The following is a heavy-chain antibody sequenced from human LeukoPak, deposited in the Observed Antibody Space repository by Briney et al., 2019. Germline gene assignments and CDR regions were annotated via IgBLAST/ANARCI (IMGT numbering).Heavy chain of an antibody. CDR3: AREGIAAPTGSDY. V-gene: IGHV1-69*05. Sequence: SVKVPCKASGGTFSSYAISWVRQAPGQGLEWMGRIIPIFGTANYAQKFQGRVTITTDESTSTAYMELSSLRSEDTAVYYCAREGIAAPTGSDYWGQGTLVTVSS. D-gene: IGHD6-13*01. CDR2: IIPIFGTA. CDR1: GGTFSSYA. J-gene: IGHJ4*02.